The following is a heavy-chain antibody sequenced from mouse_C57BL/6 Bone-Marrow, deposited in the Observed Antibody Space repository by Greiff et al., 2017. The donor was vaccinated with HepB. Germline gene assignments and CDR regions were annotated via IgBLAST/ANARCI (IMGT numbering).Heavy chain of an antibody. D-gene: IGHD1-1*01. V-gene: IGHV5-4*01. J-gene: IGHJ3*01. CDR3: ARASITTVPAWFAY. Sequence: VQLKESGGGLVKPGGSLKLSCAASGFTFSSYAMSWVRQTPEKRLEWVATISDGGSYTYYPDNVKGRFTISRDNAKNNLYLQMSHLKSEDTAMYYCARASITTVPAWFAYWGQGTLVTVSA. CDR2: ISDGGSYT. CDR1: GFTFSSYA.